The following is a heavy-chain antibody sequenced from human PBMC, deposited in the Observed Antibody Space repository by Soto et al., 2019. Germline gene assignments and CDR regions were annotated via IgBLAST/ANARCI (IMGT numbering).Heavy chain of an antibody. CDR3: ARDRCSSGCYYYYGMDV. Sequence: SETLSLTCTVSGGSISSGGYYWSWIRQHPGKGLEWIGYIYYSGSTYYNPSLKSRVTISVETSKNQFSLKLSSVTAADTAVYYCARDRCSSGCYYYYGMDVWGQGTTVTVSS. CDR2: IYYSGST. D-gene: IGHD6-19*01. CDR1: GGSISSGGYY. V-gene: IGHV4-31*03. J-gene: IGHJ6*02.